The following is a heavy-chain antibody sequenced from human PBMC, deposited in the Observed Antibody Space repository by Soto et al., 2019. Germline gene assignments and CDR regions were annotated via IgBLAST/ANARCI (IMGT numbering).Heavy chain of an antibody. Sequence: QITLKESGPPLVKPTQTLTLTCTFSGFSLSTSEVGVGWIRQPPGKALEWLALIYWDDDTRYSPSLRGRLTITRDPSKNQVVLVMTDMDPVDTGTYYCAHRQSCSWYQYWGQGTLVTVSS. CDR2: IYWDDDT. V-gene: IGHV2-5*02. CDR3: AHRQSCSWYQY. J-gene: IGHJ4*02. D-gene: IGHD6-19*01. CDR1: GFSLSTSEVG.